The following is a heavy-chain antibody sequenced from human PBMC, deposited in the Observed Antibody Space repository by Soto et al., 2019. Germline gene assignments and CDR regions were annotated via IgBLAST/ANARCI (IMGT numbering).Heavy chain of an antibody. V-gene: IGHV4-31*03. CDR2: ISYSGST. Sequence: PSATLSLTCTVSGGSISSAGYYWSWIRQHPGTGLEWIGHISYSGSTYYNTSLKSRVTISVDTSRNQFSLIVNSVTAADTAVYFCAHRKRTITVATYFDYWGLGSLVTVSS. CDR1: GGSISSAGYY. CDR3: AHRKRTITVATYFDY. D-gene: IGHD1-7*01. J-gene: IGHJ4*02.